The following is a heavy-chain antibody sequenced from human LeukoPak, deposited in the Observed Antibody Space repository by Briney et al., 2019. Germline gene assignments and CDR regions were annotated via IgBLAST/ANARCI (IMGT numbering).Heavy chain of an antibody. V-gene: IGHV1-8*01. J-gene: IGHJ4*02. D-gene: IGHD3-10*01. CDR1: GYTFTSYD. CDR2: MNPNSGNT. Sequence: ASVKVSCKASGYTFTSYDINWVRQATGQGLEWMGWMNPNSGNTGYAQKFQGRVTMTRNTSISTAYMELSSLRSEDTAVYYCARGITMVQGVPMGYWGQGTLVTVSS. CDR3: ARGITMVQGVPMGY.